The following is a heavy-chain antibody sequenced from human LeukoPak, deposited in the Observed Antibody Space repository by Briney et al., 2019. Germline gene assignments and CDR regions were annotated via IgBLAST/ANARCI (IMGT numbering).Heavy chain of an antibody. CDR1: GFTFSSYS. D-gene: IGHD6-19*01. CDR3: ARGARNSPYSSRLADWRQSENWFDP. CDR2: INHSGST. J-gene: IGHJ5*02. V-gene: IGHV4-34*01. Sequence: GSLRLSCAASGFTFSSYSMNWIRQPPGKGLEWIGEINHSGSTNYNPSLKSRVTISVDTSKNQFSLKLSSVTAADTAVYYCARGARNSPYSSRLADWRQSENWFDPWGQGTLVTVSS.